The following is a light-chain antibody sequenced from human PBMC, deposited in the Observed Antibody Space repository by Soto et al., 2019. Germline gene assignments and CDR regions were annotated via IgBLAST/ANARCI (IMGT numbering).Light chain of an antibody. CDR2: NVN. Sequence: QSVLTQPASVSGSPGQSITISCTGTSSDVGGYNYVSWYQQHPGEVPKLIIFNVNNRPSGVSNRFSGSKSGNTASLTISGLQAEDEADYYCSSFTSSTTYVFGTRTKVTVL. V-gene: IGLV2-14*01. CDR3: SSFTSSTTYV. CDR1: SSDVGGYNY. J-gene: IGLJ1*01.